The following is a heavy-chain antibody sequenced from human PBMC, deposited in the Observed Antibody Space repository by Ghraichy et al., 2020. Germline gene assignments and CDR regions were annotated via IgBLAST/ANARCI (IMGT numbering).Heavy chain of an antibody. Sequence: GGSLRLSCAASGVTFSSYSMNWVRQAPGKGLEWVSSISSSSSYIYYADSVKGRFTISRDNAKNSLYLQMNSLRAEDTAVYYCAREGQDIVVVALDYWGQGTLVTVSS. CDR2: ISSSSSYI. D-gene: IGHD2-2*01. CDR3: AREGQDIVVVALDY. CDR1: GVTFSSYS. V-gene: IGHV3-21*01. J-gene: IGHJ4*02.